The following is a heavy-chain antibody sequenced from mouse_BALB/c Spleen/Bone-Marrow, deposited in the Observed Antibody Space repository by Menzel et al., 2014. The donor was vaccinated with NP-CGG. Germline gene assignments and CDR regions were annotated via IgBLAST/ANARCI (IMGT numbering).Heavy chain of an antibody. CDR1: GFDFSGFW. V-gene: IGHV4-1*02. CDR3: ARLGYYGGFAY. Sequence: VQLKQSGGGLVQPGRSLKLSYAASGFDFSGFWMGWVRQAPGKGLEWIGEINPDSSTINYTPSLKDRFIISRDNAKNTLYLQMSKVRSEDTALYYCARLGYYGGFAYWGQGTLVTVSA. J-gene: IGHJ3*01. D-gene: IGHD2-3*01. CDR2: INPDSSTI.